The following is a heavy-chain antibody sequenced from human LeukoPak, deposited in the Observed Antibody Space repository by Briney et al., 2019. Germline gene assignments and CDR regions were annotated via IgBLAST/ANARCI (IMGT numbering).Heavy chain of an antibody. CDR1: GFTFSSYG. CDR3: VVQGWVFRAPTQYYFDY. D-gene: IGHD1-1*01. V-gene: IGHV3-33*01. Sequence: SGRSLRLSCAASGFTFSSYGMHWVRQAPGKGLEWVAVIWYDGSSKYYADSVKGRFTISRDNSKNTLYLQMSSLRAEDTAVYYCVVQGWVFRAPTQYYFDYWGQGTLVTVSS. J-gene: IGHJ4*02. CDR2: IWYDGSSK.